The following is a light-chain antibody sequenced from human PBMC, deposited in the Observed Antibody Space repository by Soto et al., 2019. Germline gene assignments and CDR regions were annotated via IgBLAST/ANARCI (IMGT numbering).Light chain of an antibody. Sequence: QSVLTQPPSASGTPGQRVTISCSGSSSNIGSNTVNWYQQLPGTAPKLLIYSNNQRPSGVPDRFSGSKSGTSASLAISGLQSEDEADYYCAAWDDSLNVYVVFGGGTKLTGL. V-gene: IGLV1-44*01. J-gene: IGLJ2*01. CDR3: AAWDDSLNVYVV. CDR1: SSNIGSNT. CDR2: SNN.